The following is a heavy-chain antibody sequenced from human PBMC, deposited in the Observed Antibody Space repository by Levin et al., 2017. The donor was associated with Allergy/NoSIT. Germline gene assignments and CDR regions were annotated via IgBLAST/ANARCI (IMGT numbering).Heavy chain of an antibody. CDR3: ARLNYDILTGYYPGAFDI. V-gene: IGHV4-4*02. D-gene: IGHD3-9*01. J-gene: IGHJ3*02. CDR1: GGSISSSNW. CDR2: IYHSGST. Sequence: SETLSLTCAVSGGSISSSNWWSWVRQPPGKGLEWIGEIYHSGSTNYNPSLKSRVTISVDKSKNQFSLKLSSVTAADTAVYYCARLNYDILTGYYPGAFDIWGQGTMVTVSS.